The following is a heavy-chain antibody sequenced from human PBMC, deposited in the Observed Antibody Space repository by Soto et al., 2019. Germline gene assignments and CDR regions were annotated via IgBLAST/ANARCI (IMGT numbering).Heavy chain of an antibody. CDR3: ARDLGGWPDY. V-gene: IGHV4-39*02. D-gene: IGHD2-15*01. CDR2: VHYSGST. CDR1: GGSISSGGYY. Sequence: SETLSLTCTVSGGSISSGGYYWNWIRQPPGKGLEWIATVHYSGSTYYTPSLKSRVTISADTSNNQFSLRLNSVTAADTAVYYCARDLGGWPDYWGQGTLVTVSS. J-gene: IGHJ4*02.